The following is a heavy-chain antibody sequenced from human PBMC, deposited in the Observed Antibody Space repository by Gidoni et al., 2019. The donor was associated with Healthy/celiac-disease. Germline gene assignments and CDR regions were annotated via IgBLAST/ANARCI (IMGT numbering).Heavy chain of an antibody. CDR3: ARALVVVPAAKGENWFDP. CDR1: GFTVSSYS. CDR2: INRSSITI. J-gene: IGHJ5*02. Sequence: EVQLVESGGGLVQPVGSLGLSCAASGFTVSSYSMNWVLQAPGKGLEWVSYINRSSITIYYADSVKGRFTISRDKAKNSLYLQMNSLRDEDTAVYYCARALVVVPAAKGENWFDPWGQGTLVTVSS. D-gene: IGHD2-2*01. V-gene: IGHV3-48*02.